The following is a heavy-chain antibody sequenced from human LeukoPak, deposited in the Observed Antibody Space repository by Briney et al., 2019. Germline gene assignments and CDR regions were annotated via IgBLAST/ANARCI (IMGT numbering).Heavy chain of an antibody. CDR1: GFTFSDYY. CDR3: ARGSYFVVVTAISLDY. D-gene: IGHD2-21*02. J-gene: IGHJ4*02. Sequence: GGSLRLSCAASGFTFSDYYMSWIRQAPGKGLEWVSYISPSGSNIYYADSVKGRFTIPRDNAKNSLYLQMNSLRAEDTAVYYCARGSYFVVVTAISLDYWGQGTLVTVSS. CDR2: ISPSGSNI. V-gene: IGHV3-11*01.